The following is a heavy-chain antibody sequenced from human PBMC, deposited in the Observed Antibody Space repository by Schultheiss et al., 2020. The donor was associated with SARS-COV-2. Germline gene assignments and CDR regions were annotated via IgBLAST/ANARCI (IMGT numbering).Heavy chain of an antibody. Sequence: SQTLSLTCTVSGGSISSYYWSWIRQPPGKGLEWIGYIYYSGSTNYNPSLKGRVTISVDTSKNQFSLKLSSVTAADTAVYYCARDWSGDIVVVPAAGAFDYWGQGTLVTVSS. D-gene: IGHD2-2*01. CDR2: IYYSGST. CDR1: GGSISSYY. CDR3: ARDWSGDIVVVPAAGAFDY. J-gene: IGHJ4*02. V-gene: IGHV4-59*01.